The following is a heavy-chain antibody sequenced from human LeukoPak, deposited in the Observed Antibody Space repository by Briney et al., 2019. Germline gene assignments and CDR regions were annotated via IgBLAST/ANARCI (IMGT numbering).Heavy chain of an antibody. CDR1: GGSISSSSYY. J-gene: IGHJ4*02. CDR3: ARHPPRRGIAAAAHDY. CDR2: IYYSGST. Sequence: PSETLSLTCTVSGGSISSSSYYWGWIRQPPGKGPEWIGSIYYSGSTYYNPSLKSRVTISVDTSKNQFSLKLSSVTAADTAVYYCARHPPRRGIAAAAHDYWGQGTLVTVSS. V-gene: IGHV4-39*01. D-gene: IGHD6-13*01.